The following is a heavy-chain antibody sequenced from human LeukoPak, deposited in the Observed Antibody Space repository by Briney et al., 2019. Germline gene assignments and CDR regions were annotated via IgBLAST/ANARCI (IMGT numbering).Heavy chain of an antibody. CDR2: ISGSGGST. J-gene: IGHJ4*02. D-gene: IGHD3-9*01. Sequence: GGSLRLSCAASGFTFSSYWMSWVRQAPGKGLEWVSAISGSGGSTYYADSVKGRFTISRDNSKNTLYLQMNSLRAEDTAVYYCAKFGDILTGYPYYFDYWGQGTLVTVSS. V-gene: IGHV3-23*01. CDR3: AKFGDILTGYPYYFDY. CDR1: GFTFSSYW.